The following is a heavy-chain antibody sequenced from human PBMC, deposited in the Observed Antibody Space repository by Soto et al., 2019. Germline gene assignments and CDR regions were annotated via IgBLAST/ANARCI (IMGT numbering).Heavy chain of an antibody. V-gene: IGHV4-30-4*01. CDR1: GGSISSGDYY. CDR3: ARATKNYDFWSGYPINFDY. CDR2: IYYSGST. J-gene: IGHJ4*02. Sequence: SETLSLTCTVSGGSISSGDYYWSWIRQPPGKGLEWIGYIYYSGSTYYNPSLKSRVTISVDTSKNQFSLKLSSVTAADTAVYYCARATKNYDFWSGYPINFDYWGQGTLVTVSS. D-gene: IGHD3-3*01.